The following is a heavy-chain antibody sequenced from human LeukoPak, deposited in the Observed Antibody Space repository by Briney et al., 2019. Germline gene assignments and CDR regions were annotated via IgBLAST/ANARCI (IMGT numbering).Heavy chain of an antibody. J-gene: IGHJ4*02. CDR3: ARDQNSSSWEGVLDY. CDR1: GYTFTSYY. V-gene: IGHV1-46*03. D-gene: IGHD6-13*01. CDR2: INPSGGST. Sequence: ASVKVSCKASGYTFTSYYMHWVRQAPGQGLEWMGIINPSGGSTSYAQKFQGKVTMTRGTSTSTVYMELSSLRSEDTAVYYCARDQNSSSWEGVLDYWGQGTLVTVSS.